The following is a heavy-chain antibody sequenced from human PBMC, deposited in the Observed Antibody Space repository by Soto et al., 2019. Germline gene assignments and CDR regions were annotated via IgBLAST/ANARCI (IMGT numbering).Heavy chain of an antibody. D-gene: IGHD3-10*01. CDR1: GFTFSSYG. CDR2: ISYDGSNK. Sequence: QVQLVESGGGVVQPGRSLRLSCAASGFTFSSYGMHWVRQAPGKGLEWVAVISYDGSNKYYADSVKGRFTIFRDNSKNTLYLQMNGLRAEVTAVYYCAPWFGAFDYLGQGTLVTVSS. J-gene: IGHJ4*02. CDR3: APWFGAFDY. V-gene: IGHV3-30*03.